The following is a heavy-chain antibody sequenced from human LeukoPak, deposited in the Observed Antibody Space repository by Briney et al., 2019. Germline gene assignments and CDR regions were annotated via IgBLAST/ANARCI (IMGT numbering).Heavy chain of an antibody. J-gene: IGHJ2*01. CDR2: MYSSEST. Sequence: SETLSLTCTVSGGSISSYYWSWIRQPPGKGLEWIGYMYSSESTKYNPSLKSRVTISVDTSGNQFSLKLTSLAAADTAVYYCARGSPLDWYFDLWGRGTLVTVSS. V-gene: IGHV4-59*01. CDR3: ARGSPLDWYFDL. CDR1: GGSISSYY.